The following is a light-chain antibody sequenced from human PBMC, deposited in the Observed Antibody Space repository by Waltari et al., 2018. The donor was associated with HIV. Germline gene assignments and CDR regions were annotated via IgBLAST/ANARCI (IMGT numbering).Light chain of an antibody. CDR3: QAWDSDTPKV. V-gene: IGLV3-1*01. CDR1: KLGDKY. J-gene: IGLJ2*01. Sequence: SYELTQPPSVSVSPGQTASIPCSGDKLGDKYACWYQQKPGQSPVLVIYKDCKRPSGIPERFSGFNSGNTAALTISGTQAMDEADYYCQAWDSDTPKVFGGGTKLTVL. CDR2: KDC.